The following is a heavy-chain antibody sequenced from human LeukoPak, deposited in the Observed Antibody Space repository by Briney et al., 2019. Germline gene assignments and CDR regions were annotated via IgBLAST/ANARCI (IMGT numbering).Heavy chain of an antibody. Sequence: SVKVSCKASGGTFSSYAISWVRQAPGQGLEWMAGIIPIFGTANYAQKFQGRVTVTADESTSTAYMELSSLRSEDTAVYYCARPSAYCGGDCYHDAFDIWGQGIMVTVSS. D-gene: IGHD2-21*01. CDR1: GGTFSSYA. CDR2: IIPIFGTA. V-gene: IGHV1-69*13. J-gene: IGHJ3*02. CDR3: ARPSAYCGGDCYHDAFDI.